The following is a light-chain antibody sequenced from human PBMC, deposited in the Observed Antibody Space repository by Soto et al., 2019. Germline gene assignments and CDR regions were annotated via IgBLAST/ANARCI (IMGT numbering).Light chain of an antibody. J-gene: IGKJ2*01. CDR1: QSIRDN. CDR2: GAS. CDR3: QQYDYWPPYT. Sequence: EIVMTQSPATLSVSPGERAIVSCRASQSIRDNLAWYQQTPGRAPRLLIYGASIRATGVPARFSGSGSGTEFTLTISSRQSEDFAVYYCQQYDYWPPYTFGQGTKVEIK. V-gene: IGKV3-15*01.